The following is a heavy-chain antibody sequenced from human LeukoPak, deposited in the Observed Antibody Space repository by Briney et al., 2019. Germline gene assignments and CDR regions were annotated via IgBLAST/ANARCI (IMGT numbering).Heavy chain of an antibody. CDR2: MNPNSGNT. D-gene: IGHD3-10*01. J-gene: IGHJ6*02. V-gene: IGHV1-8*01. Sequence: ASVKVSCKASGYTFTSYDINWVRQATGQGLEWMGWMNPNSGNTGYAQKFQGRVTMTRNTSISSAYMELSSLRSEDTAVYYCVGSGSYYSPYYYYGMDVWGQGTTVTVSS. CDR3: VGSGSYYSPYYYYGMDV. CDR1: GYTFTSYD.